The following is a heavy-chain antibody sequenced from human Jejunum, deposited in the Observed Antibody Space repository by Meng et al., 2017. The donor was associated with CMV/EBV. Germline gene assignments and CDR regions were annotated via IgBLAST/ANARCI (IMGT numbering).Heavy chain of an antibody. Sequence: MHWVRQAPGKGLERVAVISSDGKNRYYADFVKGRFTISRDNLKNTVSLQMDSLSPEDTATYYCARDGPYCSDGSCYSVYFFDHWGQGTRVTVSS. CDR3: ARDGPYCSDGSCYSVYFFDH. V-gene: IGHV3-30*04. J-gene: IGHJ4*02. CDR2: ISSDGKNR. D-gene: IGHD5-24*01.